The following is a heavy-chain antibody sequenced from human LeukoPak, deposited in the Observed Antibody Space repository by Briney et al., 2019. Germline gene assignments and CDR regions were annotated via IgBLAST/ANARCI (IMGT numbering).Heavy chain of an antibody. D-gene: IGHD2-15*01. V-gene: IGHV4-59*01. CDR2: IYHSGST. J-gene: IGHJ5*02. CDR3: ARSGGSRERDWFDP. CDR1: GGSISSYY. Sequence: SETLSLTCTVSGGSISSYYWSWIRQPPGKGLEWIGSIYHSGSTNYNPSLKSRVTISVDTSKNQFSLRLSSVTAADTAVYYCARSGGSRERDWFDPWGQGTLVTVSS.